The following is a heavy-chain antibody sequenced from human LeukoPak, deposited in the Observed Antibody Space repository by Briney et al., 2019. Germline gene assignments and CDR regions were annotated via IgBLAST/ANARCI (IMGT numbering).Heavy chain of an antibody. CDR3: ARVPAYYDSSGYYRDPTERYFDY. J-gene: IGHJ4*02. V-gene: IGHV4-59*01. Sequence: SETLSLTCTVSGGSISSYYWSWIRQPPGKGLEWIGYIYYSGSTNYNPSLKSRVTISVDTSKNQFSLKLSSVTAADTAVYYCARVPAYYDSSGYYRDPTERYFDYWGQGTLVTVSS. CDR2: IYYSGST. CDR1: GGSISSYY. D-gene: IGHD3-22*01.